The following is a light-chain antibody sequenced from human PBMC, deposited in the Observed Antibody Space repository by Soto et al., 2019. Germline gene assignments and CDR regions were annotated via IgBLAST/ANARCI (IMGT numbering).Light chain of an antibody. CDR1: QSVSSSY. Sequence: EIVLTQSPGTMSLSPGERATLSSRASQSVSSSYLALYQHKPGQAPRHLIYGASSRATGIPDRFSGSGSGTDFTLTISRLEPEDFAVYYCQQYSSLPHTFGQGTKLEIK. CDR3: QQYSSLPHT. CDR2: GAS. V-gene: IGKV3-20*01. J-gene: IGKJ2*01.